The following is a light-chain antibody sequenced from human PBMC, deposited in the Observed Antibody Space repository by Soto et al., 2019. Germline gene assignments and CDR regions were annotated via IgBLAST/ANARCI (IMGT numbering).Light chain of an antibody. V-gene: IGLV2-11*01. CDR3: SSYAGTYTVV. J-gene: IGLJ2*01. CDR2: EVS. CDR1: SSDVGDYNY. Sequence: QSALTQPRSVSGSPGQSVTISCTGTSSDVGDYNYVSWYQQHPGKAPKFIIYEVSKRPSGVPDRFSGSKSGNTASLTISGLQAEDEADYYCSSYAGTYTVVFGGGTKLTVL.